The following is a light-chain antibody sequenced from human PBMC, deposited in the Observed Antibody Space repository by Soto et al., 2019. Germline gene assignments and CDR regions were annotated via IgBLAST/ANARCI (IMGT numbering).Light chain of an antibody. Sequence: DIQLTQSPSPLSASVGDRVTITCRASQYIGKSLAWYQQKPGKAPKLLIYKASNLESEVPSRFSGSGSGTEFTFTISGLQPDDFATYYCQHYNSYLETFGQGTKVEVK. CDR1: QYIGKS. CDR3: QHYNSYLET. V-gene: IGKV1-5*03. J-gene: IGKJ1*01. CDR2: KAS.